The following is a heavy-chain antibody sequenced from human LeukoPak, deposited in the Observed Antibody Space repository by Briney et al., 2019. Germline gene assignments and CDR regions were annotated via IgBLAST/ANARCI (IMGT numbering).Heavy chain of an antibody. CDR1: GFTFGDYA. V-gene: IGHV3-49*04. CDR3: ARDNYYSGSGFNTWFDP. D-gene: IGHD3-10*01. CDR2: IRSKEYGATT. Sequence: GSLRLSCSGSGFTFGDYAMSWVRQAPGKGLEWVGFIRSKEYGATTEYAASVKGRITISRDDSRSIAYLQMNSLETEDTAMYYCARDNYYSGSGFNTWFDPWGQGTLVTVSS. J-gene: IGHJ5*02.